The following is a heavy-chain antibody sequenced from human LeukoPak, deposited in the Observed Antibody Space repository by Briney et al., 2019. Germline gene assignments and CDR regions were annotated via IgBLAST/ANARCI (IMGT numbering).Heavy chain of an antibody. CDR2: IIWSSATI. J-gene: IGHJ2*01. V-gene: IGHV3-9*01. CDR3: AKDKSDGDYYWYFDL. CDR1: GFTFKNYG. Sequence: GGSLRLSCTASGFTFKNYGMHWVRQVPGKGLEWVSGIIWSSATIGYADSLKGRFTISRDNAKNSLYLQMNSLRAEDTALYYCAKDKSDGDYYWYFDLWGRGTLVTVSS. D-gene: IGHD4-17*01.